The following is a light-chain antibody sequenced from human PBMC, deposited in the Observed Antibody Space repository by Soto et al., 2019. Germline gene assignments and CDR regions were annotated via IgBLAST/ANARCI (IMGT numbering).Light chain of an antibody. CDR1: QSIRSL. V-gene: IGKV1-5*01. CDR2: DAS. J-gene: IGKJ5*01. Sequence: DIQMTQSPSTLSASVGDRVTITCRASQSIRSLLAWYQQKPGKAPKVLIYDASSLGSGVPSRFSGSGSGTEFTLTISSLQPDDFATYFCQQHQTYSTFGQGTRLDIK. CDR3: QQHQTYST.